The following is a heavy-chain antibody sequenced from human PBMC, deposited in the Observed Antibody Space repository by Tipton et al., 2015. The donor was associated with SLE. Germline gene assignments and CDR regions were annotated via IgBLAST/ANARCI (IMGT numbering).Heavy chain of an antibody. CDR2: ISSSSSYI. CDR1: GFTFSKHW. D-gene: IGHD3-22*01. Sequence: SLRLSCEASGFTFSKHWMHWVRQAPGKGLEWVSSISSSSSYIYYADSVKGRFTISRDNAKNSLYLQMNSLRAEDTAVYYCARDLLDYYYDSSGYYEPWGQGTLVTVSS. V-gene: IGHV3-21*01. CDR3: ARDLLDYYYDSSGYYEP. J-gene: IGHJ5*02.